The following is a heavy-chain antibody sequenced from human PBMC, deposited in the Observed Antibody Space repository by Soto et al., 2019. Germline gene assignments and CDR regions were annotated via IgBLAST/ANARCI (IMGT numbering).Heavy chain of an antibody. CDR2: IYYSGST. D-gene: IGHD3-9*01. V-gene: IGHV4-39*01. J-gene: IGHJ4*02. CDR3: ARHRPYTYYDILTGYYQTPNYFDY. Sequence: SETLSLTCTVSGGSISSSSYYWGWIRQPPGKGLEWIGSIYYSGSTYYNPSLKSRVTISVDTSKNQFSLKLSSVTAADTAVYYCARHRPYTYYDILTGYYQTPNYFDYWGQGTLVTVSS. CDR1: GGSISSSSYY.